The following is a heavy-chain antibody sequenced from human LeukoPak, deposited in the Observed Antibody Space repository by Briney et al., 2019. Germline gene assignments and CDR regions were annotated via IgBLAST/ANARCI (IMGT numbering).Heavy chain of an antibody. CDR2: ISAYNGNT. D-gene: IGHD3-3*01. V-gene: IGHV1-18*01. CDR1: GYTFTSYG. CDR3: ARGDHVRIFAESAFDI. Sequence: GASVKVSCTASGYTFTSYGISWVRQAPGQGLEWMGWISAYNGNTNYAQKFQGRVTMTRDTSTSTVYMELSSLTSEDTAVYYCARGDHVRIFAESAFDIWGQGTMVTVSS. J-gene: IGHJ3*02.